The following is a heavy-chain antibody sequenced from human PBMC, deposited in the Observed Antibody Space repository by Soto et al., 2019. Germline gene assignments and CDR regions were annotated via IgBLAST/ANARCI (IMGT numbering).Heavy chain of an antibody. CDR1: GGSISSGGYY. V-gene: IGHV4-31*03. D-gene: IGHD3-22*01. CDR2: IYYSGST. J-gene: IGHJ4*02. Sequence: QVQLQESGPGLVKPSQTQSLTCTVSGGSISSGGYYWSWIRQHPGKGLEWIGYIYYSGSTYYNPSLECRVTISVDTSKKQFSLKLSSVTAADAAVYYCARGSDYYDSSGYYPAYWGQGTLVTVSS. CDR3: ARGSDYYDSSGYYPAY.